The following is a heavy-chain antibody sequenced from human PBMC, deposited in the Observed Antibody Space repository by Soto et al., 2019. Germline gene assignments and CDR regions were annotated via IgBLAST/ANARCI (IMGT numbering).Heavy chain of an antibody. CDR3: VKDRRSTRRAMDV. V-gene: IGHV3-64D*06. D-gene: IGHD2-2*01. Sequence: GGSLRLSCSASGFTFGSCAMHWVRQAAGKGLEYVSGISSNGAGTYYAESVKDRFTISRDNSRNTLFLQVNSLTGEDTAVYYCVKDRRSTRRAMDVWGQGTTVTVSS. CDR1: GFTFGSCA. CDR2: ISSNGAGT. J-gene: IGHJ6*02.